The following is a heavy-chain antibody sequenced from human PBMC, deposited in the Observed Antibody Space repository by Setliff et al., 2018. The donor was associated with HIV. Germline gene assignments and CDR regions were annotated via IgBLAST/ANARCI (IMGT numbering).Heavy chain of an antibody. V-gene: IGHV3-74*01. CDR1: GFTFNNSA. Sequence: PGGSLRLSCVASGFTFNNSAMGWVRQAPGKGLVWVSRVNRDGSSTTYADSVKDRFTISRDNAKNTLYLQMNSLRAEDTGVYYCHSGYDTEEQSYFDYWGQGALVTVSS. CDR3: HSGYDTEEQSYFDY. D-gene: IGHD5-12*01. J-gene: IGHJ4*02. CDR2: VNRDGSST.